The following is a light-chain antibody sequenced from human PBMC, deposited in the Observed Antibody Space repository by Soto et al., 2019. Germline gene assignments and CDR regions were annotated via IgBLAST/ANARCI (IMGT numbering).Light chain of an antibody. CDR1: QSITNL. CDR3: QQTYTSPQG. Sequence: DIQMTPSPSSLSASVGDRVTITCRASQSITNLLNWYQHRPGKAPHLLIYAASILHSGVPTRFSGSGSGTDFTLTITGLQPEDSATYSCQQTYTSPQGFGQGTKVDI. J-gene: IGKJ1*01. V-gene: IGKV1-39*01. CDR2: AAS.